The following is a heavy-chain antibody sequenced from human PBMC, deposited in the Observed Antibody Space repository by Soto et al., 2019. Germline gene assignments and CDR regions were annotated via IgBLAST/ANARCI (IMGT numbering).Heavy chain of an antibody. D-gene: IGHD6-13*01. J-gene: IGHJ6*02. CDR2: LSTSGSTM. V-gene: IGHV3-48*03. Sequence: EVQLVESGGGFVQPGGSLRLSCTASGFTFSNYEMTWVRQAPGKGLEWVSYLSTSGSTMYYADSVKGRFTISRDNVKNSLFLQMNSLRAEDTAVYYCARENSPAGLDVWGQGTTVTVSS. CDR3: ARENSPAGLDV. CDR1: GFTFSNYE.